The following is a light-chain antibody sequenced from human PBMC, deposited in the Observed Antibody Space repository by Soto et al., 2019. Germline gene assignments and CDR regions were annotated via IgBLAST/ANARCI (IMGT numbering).Light chain of an antibody. J-gene: IGLJ2*01. Sequence: QSALTQPASVSGAPGRSITISCTGTSSDVGGNKPVSWHQQHPGKAPKVLIYNVSLRPSGVSNRFSGSKSGDTASLTISGLQAEDEADYYCSSYTTSDTVVFGGGTKLTVL. CDR1: SSDVGGNKP. CDR2: NVS. CDR3: SSYTTSDTVV. V-gene: IGLV2-14*03.